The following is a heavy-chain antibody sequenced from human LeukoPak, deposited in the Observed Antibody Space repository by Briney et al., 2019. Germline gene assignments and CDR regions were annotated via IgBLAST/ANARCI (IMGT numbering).Heavy chain of an antibody. Sequence: PGGSLRLSCAASGFTLRDYSMNWVGQAPGKGLEWISYIGIDSGNTNYADSVKGRFTISGDKAKNSLYLQMNSLRVEDTAVYYCARDYKYAFDNWGQGTLVTVSS. CDR3: ARDYKYAFDN. CDR2: IGIDSGNT. CDR1: GFTLRDYS. D-gene: IGHD5-24*01. J-gene: IGHJ4*02. V-gene: IGHV3-48*01.